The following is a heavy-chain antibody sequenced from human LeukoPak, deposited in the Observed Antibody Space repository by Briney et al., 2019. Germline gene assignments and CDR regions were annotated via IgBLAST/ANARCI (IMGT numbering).Heavy chain of an antibody. CDR1: GFTFSTYW. CDR2: INRDGSEK. Sequence: PGGSLRLSCAASGFTFSTYWMSWVRQAPGKGLYWVANINRDGSEKYYGDSVKGRFTISRDNAENSLFLQMNSLGVDDTAVYYCARVKLNSGYAVWGQGTLVTVSS. CDR3: ARVKLNSGYAV. J-gene: IGHJ4*02. D-gene: IGHD5-12*01. V-gene: IGHV3-7*01.